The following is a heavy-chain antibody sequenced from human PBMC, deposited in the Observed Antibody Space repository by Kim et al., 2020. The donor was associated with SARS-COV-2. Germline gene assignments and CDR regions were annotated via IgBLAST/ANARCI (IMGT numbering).Heavy chain of an antibody. CDR1: GFTFSDHA. Sequence: GGSLRLSCAASGFTFSDHAMHWVRQAPGKGLEWVSGISWNSDSMGYADSVKGRFTISRDNAKNSLYLQMHSLRAEDTALYYCAKDISWGGYGGSNFDCWGQGTLVTVSS. CDR2: ISWNSDSM. CDR3: AKDISWGGYGGSNFDC. J-gene: IGHJ4*02. D-gene: IGHD5-12*01. V-gene: IGHV3-9*01.